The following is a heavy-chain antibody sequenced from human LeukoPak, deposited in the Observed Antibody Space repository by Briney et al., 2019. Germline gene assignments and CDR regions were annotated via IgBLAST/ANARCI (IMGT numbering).Heavy chain of an antibody. CDR2: IYYRGST. CDR3: ARDREAAAGNGWFDP. J-gene: IGHJ5*02. Sequence: SETLSLTCTVSGGSISSYYWSWIRQPPGKGLEWIGYIYYRGSTNYNPSLKSRVTISVDTSKNQFSLKLSSVTAADTAVYYCARDREAAAGNGWFDPWGQGTLVTVSS. CDR1: GGSISSYY. V-gene: IGHV4-59*01. D-gene: IGHD6-13*01.